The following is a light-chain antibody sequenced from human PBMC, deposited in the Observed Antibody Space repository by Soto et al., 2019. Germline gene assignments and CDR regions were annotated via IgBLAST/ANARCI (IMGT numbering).Light chain of an antibody. J-gene: IGKJ2*01. CDR1: QSVSSN. CDR2: GAS. CDR3: QQYHNWPYT. Sequence: EIVMTQSPATLSVSPGERATLSCRASQSVSSNLAWYQQKPGQAPRLLIYGASTRATGIPARFSSSGSGTEFILTISSLQSEDFAVYCCQQYHNWPYTFGQGTKLEIK. V-gene: IGKV3-15*01.